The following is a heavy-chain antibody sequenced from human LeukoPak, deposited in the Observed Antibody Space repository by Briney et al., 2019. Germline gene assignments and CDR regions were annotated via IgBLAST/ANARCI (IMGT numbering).Heavy chain of an antibody. J-gene: IGHJ3*02. CDR1: GFTFSGYW. Sequence: PGGSLRLSCAASGFTFSGYWMHWVRQAPGKGLVWVSRINSDGSSTNYADSVKGRFTISRDNAKNTLYLQMNSLRAEDTAVYYCARLDTAMVTYPFDIWGQGTMVTVSS. V-gene: IGHV3-74*01. CDR3: ARLDTAMVTYPFDI. D-gene: IGHD5-18*01. CDR2: INSDGSST.